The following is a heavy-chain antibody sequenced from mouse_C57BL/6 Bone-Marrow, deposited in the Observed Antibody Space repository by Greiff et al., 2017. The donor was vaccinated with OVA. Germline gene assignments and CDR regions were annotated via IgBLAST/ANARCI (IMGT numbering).Heavy chain of an antibody. CDR1: GYTFTSYG. CDR2: IYPSSGNT. Sequence: QVQLQQSGAELARPGASVKLSCTASGYTFTSYGISWVKQSTGQGLEWIGEIYPSSGNTYYNEKFKGKATLTADKSSSTAYMQLRSLTSEDSAVCCGAREVNWDDYWGQGTTLTVSS. D-gene: IGHD4-1*01. V-gene: IGHV1-81*01. J-gene: IGHJ2*01. CDR3: AREVNWDDY.